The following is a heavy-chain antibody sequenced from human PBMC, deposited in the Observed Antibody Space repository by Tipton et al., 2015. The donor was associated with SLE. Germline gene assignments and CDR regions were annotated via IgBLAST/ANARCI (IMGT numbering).Heavy chain of an antibody. D-gene: IGHD6-13*01. V-gene: IGHV4-38-2*01. CDR3: ARVDGQLVPKGPLRY. J-gene: IGHJ4*02. Sequence: TLSLTCAVSGYSISSGYYWGWIRQPPGKGLEWIGEINHSGSTNYNPSLKSRVIISVDTSKNQFSLKLSSVTAADTAVYYCARVDGQLVPKGPLRYWGQGTLVTVSS. CDR2: INHSGST. CDR1: GYSISSGYY.